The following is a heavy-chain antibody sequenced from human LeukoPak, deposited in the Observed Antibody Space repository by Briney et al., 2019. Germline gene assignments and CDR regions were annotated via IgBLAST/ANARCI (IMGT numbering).Heavy chain of an antibody. CDR2: MYTGGNT. J-gene: IGHJ3*02. D-gene: IGHD3-16*01. V-gene: IGHV3-53*01. Sequence: GGSLRLSCAASGLSVSNKYMIWVRQAPGEGLEWVAVMYTGGNTDYVDSVKGRFTISRDNSKNTVYLQVNSLRGEDTAVYYCALNNAYSGGFDIWGQGTMVTVSS. CDR1: GLSVSNKY. CDR3: ALNNAYSGGFDI.